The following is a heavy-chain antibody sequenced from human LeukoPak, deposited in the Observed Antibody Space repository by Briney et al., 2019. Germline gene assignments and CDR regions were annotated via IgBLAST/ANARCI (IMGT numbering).Heavy chain of an antibody. CDR1: GFTFSSYA. J-gene: IGHJ6*02. D-gene: IGHD6-19*01. CDR3: ARVPNSSGWFYYYYYGMDV. CDR2: ISSSGGRT. V-gene: IGHV3-23*01. Sequence: GGSLRLSCAASGFTFSSYAMSWVRQAPGKGLEWVSAISSSGGRTYYANSVKGRFTISRDNSKNTLYLQMNSLRAEDTAVYYCARVPNSSGWFYYYYYGMDVWGQGTTVTVSS.